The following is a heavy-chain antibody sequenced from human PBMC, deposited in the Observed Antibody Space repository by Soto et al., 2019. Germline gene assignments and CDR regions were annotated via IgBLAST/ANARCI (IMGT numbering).Heavy chain of an antibody. CDR3: ARDNGSGSYRGTYVD. CDR2: VHYSGST. D-gene: IGHD3-10*01. CDR1: GASISSYY. V-gene: IGHV4-59*12. J-gene: IGHJ4*02. Sequence: QVQLQESGPGLVKPSETLSLTCTVSGASISSYYWSWIRQSPQKGLECIGYVHYSGSTTYRPSLKSRITLSVDRAKNQFSLKLTSVTAADTAVYYCARDNGSGSYRGTYVDWGQGILVTVSS.